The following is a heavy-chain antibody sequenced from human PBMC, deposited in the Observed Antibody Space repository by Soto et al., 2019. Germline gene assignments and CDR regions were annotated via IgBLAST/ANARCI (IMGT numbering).Heavy chain of an antibody. CDR3: ARIGNPDASLYFDY. V-gene: IGHV4-31*03. Sequence: QVQLQESGPGLVKPSQTLSLTCTVSGGSISVGVYYWNWIRQLPGKGPEWIGYTYHTGSTYFNPSLESRVTISVDPSNNQFSLRLSSVTASDPAVYYCARIGNPDASLYFDYWGQGTLVTVSS. D-gene: IGHD2-2*01. CDR1: GGSISVGVYY. J-gene: IGHJ4*02. CDR2: TYHTGST.